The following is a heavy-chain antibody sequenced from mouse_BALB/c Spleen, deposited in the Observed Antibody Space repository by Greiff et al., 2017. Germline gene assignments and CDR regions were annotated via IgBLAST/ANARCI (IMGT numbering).Heavy chain of an antibody. CDR3: ARDGYGSSWSYFDD. CDR1: GFTFSSYG. J-gene: IGHJ2*01. D-gene: IGHD1-1*01. CDR2: INSNGGST. Sequence: EVMLVESGGGLVQPGGSLKLSCAASGFTFSSYGMSWVRQTPDKRLELVATINSNGGSTYYPDSVKGRFTISRDNAKNTLYLQMSSLKSEDTAMYYCARDGYGSSWSYFDDWGQGTTLTVSS. V-gene: IGHV5-6-3*01.